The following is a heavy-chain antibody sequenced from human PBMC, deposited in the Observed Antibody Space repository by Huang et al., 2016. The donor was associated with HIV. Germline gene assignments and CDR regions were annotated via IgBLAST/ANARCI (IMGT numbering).Heavy chain of an antibody. CDR3: ASSGYYYISYYYMDV. V-gene: IGHV1-69*13. J-gene: IGHJ6*03. D-gene: IGHD3-22*01. CDR1: GGTFSSYA. Sequence: QVQLVQSGAEVKKPGSSVKVSCTASGGTFSSYAFSWVRQAPGQGLEWMGGIIAMFGTANYAQKFQGRVTIIADESTSTAYMELSSLRSEDTVVYYCASSGYYYISYYYMDVWGKGTTVTVSS. CDR2: IIAMFGTA.